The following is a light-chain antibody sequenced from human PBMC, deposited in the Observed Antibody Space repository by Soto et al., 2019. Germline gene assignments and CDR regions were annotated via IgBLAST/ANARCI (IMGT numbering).Light chain of an antibody. V-gene: IGLV2-14*01. CDR1: RSDVRGYNY. J-gene: IGLJ1*01. CDR3: SSYTSSSTPYV. CDR2: EVS. Sequence: QSALTQPASVSVSPGQSSPISCTGTRSDVRGYNYVSWYQQHPGKAPNLMIYEVSNRPSGVSNRISGSKSGNTASLTISGLLAEDEADYYCSSYTSSSTPYVFGTGTKLTVL.